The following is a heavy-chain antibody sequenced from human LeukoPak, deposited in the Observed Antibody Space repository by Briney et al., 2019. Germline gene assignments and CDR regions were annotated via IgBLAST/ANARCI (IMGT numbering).Heavy chain of an antibody. V-gene: IGHV1-2*02. J-gene: IGHJ4*02. CDR3: ARDSVTMVRGTGDY. CDR1: GYTITGYY. D-gene: IGHD3-10*01. CDR2: INPNSGGT. Sequence: ASVKVSCKASGYTITGYYMHWVRQAPGQGLEWMGWINPNSGGTNYAQKFQGRVTMTRDTSISTAYMELSRLRSDDTAVYYCARDSVTMVRGTGDYWGQGTLVTVSP.